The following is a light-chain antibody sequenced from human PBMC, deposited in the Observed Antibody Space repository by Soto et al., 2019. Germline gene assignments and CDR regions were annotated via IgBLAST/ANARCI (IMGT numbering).Light chain of an antibody. CDR1: QSVNSN. CDR3: QQYNGWPLT. Sequence: EIVMTQSPVTLSVSPGDRATLSCRAIQSVNSNLAWYPHKPCQTPKLLLYVASPRATGIPARFSGSGSGTDVTLYFSSLQAEDFAVYYCQQYNGWPLTFGGGTKVEFK. CDR2: VAS. J-gene: IGKJ4*01. V-gene: IGKV3-15*01.